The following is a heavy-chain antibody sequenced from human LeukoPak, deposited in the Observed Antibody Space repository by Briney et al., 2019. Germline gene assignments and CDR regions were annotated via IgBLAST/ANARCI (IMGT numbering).Heavy chain of an antibody. J-gene: IGHJ3*02. Sequence: PGGSLRLSCAASGFTFSSYAMSWVRQAPGKGLEWVSGISGNGGSTYYADSVKGRFTISRDNSKNTLYLQMSSLRAEDTAVYYCAKDRWTEVDAFDIWGQGTMVTVSS. D-gene: IGHD1-1*01. CDR1: GFTFSSYA. V-gene: IGHV3-23*01. CDR3: AKDRWTEVDAFDI. CDR2: ISGNGGST.